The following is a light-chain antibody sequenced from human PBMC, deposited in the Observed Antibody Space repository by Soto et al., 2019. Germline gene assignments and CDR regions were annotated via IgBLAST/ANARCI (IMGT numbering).Light chain of an antibody. CDR3: QDSYSTLRT. J-gene: IGKJ1*01. V-gene: IGKV1-39*01. CDR2: AAS. CDR1: QSIITY. Sequence: DIQMTQSPSSLSASVGERVTITCRASQSIITYLNWYQQKPGKAPKVLIYAASSLQSGVPSRFSGSGSVTDFTLTISSLQPEDFATYYCQDSYSTLRTFGQGTTVEI.